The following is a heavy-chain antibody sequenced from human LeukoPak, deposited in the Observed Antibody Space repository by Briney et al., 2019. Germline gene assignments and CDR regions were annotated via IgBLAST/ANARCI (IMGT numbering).Heavy chain of an antibody. Sequence: PSETLSLTCIVSGGSISSSIYYWAWVRQPPGKGLEWIGTVFYNGATQYSPSLRSRVTISIDTSKNQFSLKLSSVTAADTAVYYCANTAANDYWGQGTLVTVSS. CDR3: ANTAANDY. J-gene: IGHJ4*02. D-gene: IGHD2/OR15-2a*01. V-gene: IGHV4-39*01. CDR1: GGSISSSIYY. CDR2: VFYNGAT.